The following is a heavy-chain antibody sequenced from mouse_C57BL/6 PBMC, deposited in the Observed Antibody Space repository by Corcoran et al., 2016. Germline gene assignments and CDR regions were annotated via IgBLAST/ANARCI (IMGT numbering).Heavy chain of an antibody. V-gene: IGHV1-19*01. CDR1: GYTFTDYY. CDR3: ARWGRGAMDY. CDR2: INPYNGGT. Sequence: EVQLPQSGPVLVKPGASVKMSCKASGYTFTDYYMNWVKQSHGKSLEWIGVINPYNGGTSYNQKFKGKATLTVDKSSSTAYMELNSLTSEDSAVYYCARWGRGAMDYWGQGTSVTVSS. J-gene: IGHJ4*01. D-gene: IGHD3-3*01.